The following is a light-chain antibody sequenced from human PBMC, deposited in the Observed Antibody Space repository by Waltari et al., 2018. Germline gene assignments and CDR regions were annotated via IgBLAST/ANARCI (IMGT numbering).Light chain of an antibody. V-gene: IGLV1-47*01. Sequence: SVLTQPPSASGTPGQTVTIPCSGSSSNIGGNFVYWYQHLPGMAPQLLIYTNNQRPSGVPDRFSGSKSGPSASLAISGRRSDDEAEYYCAAWDDNLTGPLFGGGTKVTVL. CDR2: TNN. CDR1: SSNIGGNF. CDR3: AAWDDNLTGPL. J-gene: IGLJ3*02.